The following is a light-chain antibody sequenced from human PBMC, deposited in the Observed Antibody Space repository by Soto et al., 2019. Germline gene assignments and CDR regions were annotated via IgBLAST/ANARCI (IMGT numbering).Light chain of an antibody. CDR2: DAS. V-gene: IGKV1-5*01. CDR3: QQYENYWT. J-gene: IGKJ1*01. CDR1: QSVSSS. Sequence: TQSPDTLSLSPGETATLSCRASQSVSSSVAWYHHKPGKAPKLLIYDASNLDSGVPSRFSGSGSGTEFSLTISNLQPDDCATYYCQQYENYWTFGQGTKVDI.